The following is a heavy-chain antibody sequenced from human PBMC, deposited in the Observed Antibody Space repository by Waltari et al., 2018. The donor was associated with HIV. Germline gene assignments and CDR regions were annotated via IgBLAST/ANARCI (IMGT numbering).Heavy chain of an antibody. CDR1: GFVFGSHW. CDR3: VKDVAVTHYGVYYSGLDV. Sequence: LVESGGTTVQPGGSLRLPCTASGFVFGSHWMHGLRQSPGGGLFWVSRIDNDGRVIKYANSVKGRFTLSRDNTKNMLFLEMKSLRGEDSGIYYCVKDVAVTHYGVYYSGLDVWGQGTTVTV. CDR2: IDNDGRVI. D-gene: IGHD2-8*01. V-gene: IGHV3-74*01. J-gene: IGHJ6*02.